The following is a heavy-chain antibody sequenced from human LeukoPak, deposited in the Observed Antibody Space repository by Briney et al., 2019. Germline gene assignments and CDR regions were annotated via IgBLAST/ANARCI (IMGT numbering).Heavy chain of an antibody. J-gene: IGHJ4*02. D-gene: IGHD4-17*01. CDR2: ISGSGSPT. V-gene: IGHV3-23*01. Sequence: GGSLRLSCAASGFTFTNYAMSWVRQAPGKGLEWVSFISGSGSPTYYADSVKGRFTISRDNSKNTLYLQLNSLRSEDTAVYYCAEEGSYGDFDYWGQGTLVTVSS. CDR3: AEEGSYGDFDY. CDR1: GFTFTNYA.